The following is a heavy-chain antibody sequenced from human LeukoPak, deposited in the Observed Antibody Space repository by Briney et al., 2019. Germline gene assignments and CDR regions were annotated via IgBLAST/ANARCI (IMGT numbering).Heavy chain of an antibody. V-gene: IGHV3-74*01. CDR1: GFTFSSYW. D-gene: IGHD1-26*01. Sequence: PGGSLRLSCAASGFTFSSYWMHWVRQAPGKGLVWVSRIKSDGSNYYADSVKGRFTIFRDNAKNTLYLQMNSLRAEDTAVYYCARDPTYYLRYGYFDSWGQGTLVTVSS. CDR3: ARDPTYYLRYGYFDS. CDR2: IKSDGSN. J-gene: IGHJ4*02.